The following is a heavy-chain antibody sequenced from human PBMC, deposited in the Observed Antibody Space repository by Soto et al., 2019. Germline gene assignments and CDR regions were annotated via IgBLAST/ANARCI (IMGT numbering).Heavy chain of an antibody. J-gene: IGHJ4*02. Sequence: SGPTLVNPTQTLTLTCTFSGFSVSTSGVGVGWIRQPPGKALECLELIYWDDDKRYSPSLKSRLTITKDTSKNQVVLTMTNMDPVDTATYYCAYRPIYYYDSSGFDYWAQGTMVTVSS. D-gene: IGHD3-22*01. V-gene: IGHV2-5*02. CDR2: IYWDDDK. CDR1: GFSVSTSGVG. CDR3: AYRPIYYYDSSGFDY.